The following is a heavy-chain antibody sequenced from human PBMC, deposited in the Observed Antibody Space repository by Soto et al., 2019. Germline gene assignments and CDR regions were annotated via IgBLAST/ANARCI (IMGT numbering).Heavy chain of an antibody. CDR3: ARGSDYYDSSGYYYEFDY. CDR1: GGSFSGYY. Sequence: PSETLSLTCAVYGGSFSGYYWSWIRQPPGKGLEWIGEINHSGSTNYNPSLKSRVTMSVDTSKNQFSLKLSSVTAADTAVYYCARGSDYYDSSGYYYEFDYWGQGTLVTVYS. D-gene: IGHD3-22*01. J-gene: IGHJ4*02. V-gene: IGHV4-34*01. CDR2: INHSGST.